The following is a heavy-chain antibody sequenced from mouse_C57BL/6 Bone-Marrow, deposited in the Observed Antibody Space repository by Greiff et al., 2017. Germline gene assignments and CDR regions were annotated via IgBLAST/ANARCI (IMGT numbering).Heavy chain of an antibody. Sequence: VQLQQSGAELVKPGASVKMSCKASGYTFTSYWITWVKQRPGQGLEWIGDIYPGSGSTNYNEKFKSKATLTVDTSSRTAYMQLSSLTSEDSAVYYCARVDGYYWFADWGQGTLVTVSA. V-gene: IGHV1-55*01. CDR2: IYPGSGST. J-gene: IGHJ3*01. CDR1: GYTFTSYW. D-gene: IGHD2-3*01. CDR3: ARVDGYYWFAD.